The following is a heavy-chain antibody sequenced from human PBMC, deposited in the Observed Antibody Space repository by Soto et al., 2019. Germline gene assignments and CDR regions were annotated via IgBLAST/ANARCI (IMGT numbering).Heavy chain of an antibody. Sequence: SETLSLTCTVSGGSISSSSYYWGWIRQPPGKGLEWIGSIYYSGSTHYNPSLKSRVTISVDTSKNQFSLKLSSVTAADTAVYYSARRIAARLNWFDPWGQGTLVTVSS. CDR2: IYYSGST. CDR1: GGSISSSSYY. CDR3: ARRIAARLNWFDP. D-gene: IGHD6-6*01. V-gene: IGHV4-39*01. J-gene: IGHJ5*02.